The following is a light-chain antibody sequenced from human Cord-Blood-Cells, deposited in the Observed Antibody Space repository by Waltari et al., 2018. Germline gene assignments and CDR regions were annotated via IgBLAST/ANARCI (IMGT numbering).Light chain of an antibody. Sequence: EIVLTQSPATLSWSPGERATLSCRASQSVSSYLAWYQQKPGQAPRLLIYDASNRATGIPARFSGSGSGTDFTLTISSLEPEDFAVYYCQQRSNWPIFTFGPGTKVDIK. CDR3: QQRSNWPIFT. CDR2: DAS. J-gene: IGKJ3*01. CDR1: QSVSSY. V-gene: IGKV3-11*01.